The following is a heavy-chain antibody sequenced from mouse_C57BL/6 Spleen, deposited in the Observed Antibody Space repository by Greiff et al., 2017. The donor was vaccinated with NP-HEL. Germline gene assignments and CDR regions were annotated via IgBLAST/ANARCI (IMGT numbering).Heavy chain of an antibody. CDR3: ARWRITTNAMDY. J-gene: IGHJ4*01. D-gene: IGHD1-1*01. CDR1: GYTFTSYW. Sequence: VQLQQPGAELVRPGTSVKLSCKASGYTFTSYWMHWVKQRPGQGLDWIGVIDPSDSYTNYNQKFKGKATLTVDTPSSTAYMQLSSLTSEDSAVYYCARWRITTNAMDYWGQGTSVTVSS. CDR2: IDPSDSYT. V-gene: IGHV1-59*01.